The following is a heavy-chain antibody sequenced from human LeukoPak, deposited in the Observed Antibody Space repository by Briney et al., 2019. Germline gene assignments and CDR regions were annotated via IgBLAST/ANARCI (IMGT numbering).Heavy chain of an antibody. Sequence: PGGSLRLSCAASGFTFSSYSMNWVRQAPGKGLDWVSSISSSSSYIYYADSVKGRFTISRDNAKNSLYLQMNSLRAEDTAVYYCASGGIVVVPAVVDWGQGTLVTVSS. CDR2: ISSSSSYI. J-gene: IGHJ4*02. V-gene: IGHV3-21*01. CDR1: GFTFSSYS. CDR3: ASGGIVVVPAVVD. D-gene: IGHD2-2*01.